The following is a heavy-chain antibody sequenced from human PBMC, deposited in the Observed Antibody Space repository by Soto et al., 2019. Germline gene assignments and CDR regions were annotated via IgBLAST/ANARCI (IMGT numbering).Heavy chain of an antibody. D-gene: IGHD3-16*01. CDR3: TTYRRGEGGRGS. Sequence: QVQLQESGPGLMEPSETLTLMCTVSDGSVDSHHWTWIRQPPGKGLEWIGDYSDSTSYSPSLKSRVSISADTSRNQFSLKLTSVTAADTAVYFCTTYRRGEGGRGSWSQGALVTVST. CDR1: DGSVDSHH. CDR2: DYSDST. J-gene: IGHJ5*02. V-gene: IGHV4-59*08.